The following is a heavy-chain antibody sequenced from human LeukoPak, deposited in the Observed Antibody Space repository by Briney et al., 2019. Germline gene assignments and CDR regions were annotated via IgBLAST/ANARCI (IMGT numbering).Heavy chain of an antibody. J-gene: IGHJ4*02. CDR1: GYTFTGYY. D-gene: IGHD3-10*01. V-gene: IGHV1-2*06. CDR2: INPNSGGT. CDR3: ARGAMVRGVELDY. Sequence: ASVKVSCKASGYTFTGYYMHWVRQAPGRGLEWMGRINPNSGGTNYAQKFQGRVTMTRDTSISTAYMELSRLRSDDTAVYYCARGAMVRGVELDYWGQGTLVTVSS.